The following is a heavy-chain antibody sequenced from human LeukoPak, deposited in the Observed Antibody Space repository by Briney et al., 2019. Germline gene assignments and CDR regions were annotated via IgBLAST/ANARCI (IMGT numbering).Heavy chain of an antibody. CDR1: GFTFSSYA. J-gene: IGHJ4*02. V-gene: IGHV3-23*01. Sequence: PGGSLRLSCAASGFTFSSYAMSWVRQPPGKGLEWVSAISGSGGSTYYADSVKGRFTISRDNSKNTLYLQMNSLRAEDTAVYYCAKGVYYDFWSGYTYFDYWGQGTLVTVSS. CDR3: AKGVYYDFWSGYTYFDY. CDR2: ISGSGGST. D-gene: IGHD3-3*01.